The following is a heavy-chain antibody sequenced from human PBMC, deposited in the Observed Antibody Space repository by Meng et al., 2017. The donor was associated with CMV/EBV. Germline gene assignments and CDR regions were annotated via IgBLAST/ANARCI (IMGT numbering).Heavy chain of an antibody. Sequence: GGSLRLSCAASGFTFDDYTMHWVRQAPGKGLEWVSLISWDGGSTYYADSVKGRFTIFRDNSKNSLYLQMNSLRTEDTALYYCAKDIGYSSGWSLDYWGQGTLVTVSS. D-gene: IGHD6-19*01. J-gene: IGHJ4*02. CDR3: AKDIGYSSGWSLDY. V-gene: IGHV3-43*01. CDR1: GFTFDDYT. CDR2: ISWDGGST.